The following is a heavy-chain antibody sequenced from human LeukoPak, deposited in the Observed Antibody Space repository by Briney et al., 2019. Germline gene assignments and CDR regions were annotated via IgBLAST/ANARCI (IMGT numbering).Heavy chain of an antibody. D-gene: IGHD2-2*01. CDR2: ISSSSNTI. CDR1: GFAFSIYS. V-gene: IGHV3-48*01. CDR3: ARDLVPWRGGPGSGFDP. J-gene: IGHJ5*02. Sequence: PGGSLGLSCAASGFAFSIYSMNWVRQAPGKGLEWVSYISSSSNTIYYADSVKGRFTISRDNAKNSLYLQMNSLRAEDTAVYYCARDLVPWRGGPGSGFDPWGQGTLVTVSS.